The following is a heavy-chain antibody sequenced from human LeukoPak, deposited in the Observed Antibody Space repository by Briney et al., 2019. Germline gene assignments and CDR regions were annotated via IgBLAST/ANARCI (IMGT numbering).Heavy chain of an antibody. J-gene: IGHJ4*02. CDR2: IIPIFGTA. CDR3: ARDSEGRWEPT. V-gene: IGHV1-69*13. Sequence: SAKDSCKASGGTYSSYAISAVRQAPGQGLEEMGGIIPIFGTANYAQKFQGRVTITADEYTSTANMELSSLKSEDTAVYYCARDSEGRWEPTWGQGTLVTVSS. D-gene: IGHD1-26*01. CDR1: GGTYSSYA.